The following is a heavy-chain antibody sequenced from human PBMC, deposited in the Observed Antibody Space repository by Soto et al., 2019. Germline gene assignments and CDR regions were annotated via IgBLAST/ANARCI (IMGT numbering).Heavy chain of an antibody. J-gene: IGHJ6*01. CDR3: ERDGSTISYSYDYHGMDV. D-gene: IGHD5-18*01. CDR2: IKQDGSEK. Sequence: EVQLVESGGGLVQPGGSLRLSCGASGFTFRTYWLSWVRQVPGKGLEWVANIKQDGSEKNYVDSVKGRFTISRDNSKNSLYIQMSILTAEDTDLYYCERDGSTISYSYDYHGMDVWGQGTTVNVSS. V-gene: IGHV3-7*05. CDR1: GFTFRTYW.